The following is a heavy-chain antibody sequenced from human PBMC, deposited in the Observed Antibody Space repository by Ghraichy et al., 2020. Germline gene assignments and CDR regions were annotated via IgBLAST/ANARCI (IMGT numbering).Heavy chain of an antibody. D-gene: IGHD1-7*01. CDR2: ISSSSSTI. V-gene: IGHV3-48*02. CDR3: ARGGSYNWNYGHFDY. Sequence: GGSLRLSCAASGFTFSSYSMNWVRQAPGKGLEWVSYISSSSSTIYYADSVKGRFTISRDNAKNSLYLQMNSLRDEDTAVYYCARGGSYNWNYGHFDYWGQGTLVTVSS. CDR1: GFTFSSYS. J-gene: IGHJ4*02.